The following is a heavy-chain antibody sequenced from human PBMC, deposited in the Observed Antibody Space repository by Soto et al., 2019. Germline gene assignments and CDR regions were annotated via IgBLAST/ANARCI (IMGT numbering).Heavy chain of an antibody. CDR2: MNAGVGNT. V-gene: IGHV1-3*01. CDR1: GYTFTDYA. CDR3: ARDTGYTFGSLNY. Sequence: HVELVQSGADVKKPGASVTISCKASGYTFTDYALHWVRQAPGQRLEWMGWMNAGVGNTLYSQKFQGKITITRDTSASTAYMELNSLKSEDTAIYYCARDTGYTFGSLNYWGPGTLVTVSS. J-gene: IGHJ4*02. D-gene: IGHD5-18*01.